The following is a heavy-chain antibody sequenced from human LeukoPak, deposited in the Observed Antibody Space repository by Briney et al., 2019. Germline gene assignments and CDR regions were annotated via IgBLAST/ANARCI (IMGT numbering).Heavy chain of an antibody. CDR3: ARVIRSGWQYYLDP. D-gene: IGHD6-19*01. CDR2: IYAEDTT. Sequence: GGSLRLSCAASGFTVSSNYLTWVRQGPGKGLEGVSVIYAEDTTYYADSVKGRFTISRDNSKNTLYLHMNSLRAEDGAVYYCARVIRSGWQYYLDPWGRGTLVTVSS. CDR1: GFTVSSNY. V-gene: IGHV3-66*01. J-gene: IGHJ2*01.